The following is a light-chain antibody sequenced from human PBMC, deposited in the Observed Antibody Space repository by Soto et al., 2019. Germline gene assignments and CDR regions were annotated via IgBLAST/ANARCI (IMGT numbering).Light chain of an antibody. J-gene: IGKJ1*01. V-gene: IGKV1-5*03. CDR3: QNYTDYWRT. Sequence: DIPMTQSPSTLSASVGDRVTITCRASQSISTWLAWYQQKPGKAPKLLIYKASTLESWVPSRFIGSGSGTEFTLTINCLQPVVFATFSCQNYTDYWRTFGQGTKVEIK. CDR1: QSISTW. CDR2: KAS.